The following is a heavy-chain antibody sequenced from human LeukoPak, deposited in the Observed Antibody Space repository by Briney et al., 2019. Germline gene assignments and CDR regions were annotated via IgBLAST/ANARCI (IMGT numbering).Heavy chain of an antibody. J-gene: IGHJ4*02. D-gene: IGHD4-17*01. CDR2: IKQDGSEK. V-gene: IGHV3-7*01. CDR1: GFTFSYYW. CDR3: ARDVDGDSFFDY. Sequence: GGSLRLSCAASGFTFSYYWMNWVRQAPEKGPECVANIKQDGSEKYYVDSVKGRFTISRDNAKNSLYLQMNSLRVEDTAVYYCARDVDGDSFFDYWGQGTLVTVSS.